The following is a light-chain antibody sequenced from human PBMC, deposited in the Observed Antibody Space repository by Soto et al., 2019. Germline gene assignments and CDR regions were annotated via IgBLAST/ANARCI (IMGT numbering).Light chain of an antibody. V-gene: IGLV2-8*01. Sequence: QSVLTQPPSASGSPGQSVTISCTGTSSDVGGYHYVSWYQQHPGKAPKLMIYDVNKRPSGVPDRFSGSKSGNSASLTVSGLQTEDEADYYCSSYAGNNNVVFGGGTKVTVL. J-gene: IGLJ2*01. CDR1: SSDVGGYHY. CDR3: SSYAGNNNVV. CDR2: DVN.